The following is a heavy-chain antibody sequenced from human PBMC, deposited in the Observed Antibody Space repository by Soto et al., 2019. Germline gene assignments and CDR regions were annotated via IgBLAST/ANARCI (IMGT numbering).Heavy chain of an antibody. J-gene: IGHJ5*02. Sequence: GGSLRLSCAASGFTFSSYGMHWVRQAPGKRLEWVAVISYDGSNKYYADSVKGRFTISRDNSKNTLYLQMNSLRAEDTAVYYCAKDRWGAVAGIFLSWGQGTLVTVSS. CDR2: ISYDGSNK. D-gene: IGHD6-19*01. CDR3: AKDRWGAVAGIFLS. V-gene: IGHV3-30*18. CDR1: GFTFSSYG.